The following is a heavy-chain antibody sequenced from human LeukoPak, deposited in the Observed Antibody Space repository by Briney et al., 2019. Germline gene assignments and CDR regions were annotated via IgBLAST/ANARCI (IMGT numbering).Heavy chain of an antibody. CDR3: ASEAFCASGNCYLQRVAS. Sequence: GASVKVSCKPSGYTFNAYYMHWVRQAPGQGLEWVGWIDPKTGNTRYAQKFQGRVTITRDTPIGTVYMELRSLKSDDTAVYYCASEAFCASGNCYLQRVASWGPGTLVTVSS. CDR2: IDPKTGNT. CDR1: GYTFNAYY. J-gene: IGHJ4*02. V-gene: IGHV1-2*02. D-gene: IGHD3-22*01.